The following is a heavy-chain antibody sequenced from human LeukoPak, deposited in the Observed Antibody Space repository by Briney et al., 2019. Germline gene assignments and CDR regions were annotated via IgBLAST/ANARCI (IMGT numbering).Heavy chain of an antibody. CDR3: ARDRV. Sequence: PGGSLRLSCAASGFTFSRYTMNGVRQAPGKGLEWVSSISSSSTYIYYADSVKGRFTISRDNAKNSVYLQMNSLRADDTAVYYCARDRVGGQGTLVTVSS. CDR2: ISSSSTYI. V-gene: IGHV3-21*01. CDR1: GFTFSRYT. J-gene: IGHJ4*02.